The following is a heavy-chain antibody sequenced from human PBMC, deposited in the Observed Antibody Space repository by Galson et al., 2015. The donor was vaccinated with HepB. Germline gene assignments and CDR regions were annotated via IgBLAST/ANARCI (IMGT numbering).Heavy chain of an antibody. CDR2: ISAYNGNT. CDR1: GYTFTSYG. Sequence: SVKVSCKASGYTFTSYGISWVRQAPGQGLEWMGWISAYNGNTNYAQKLQGRVTMTTDTSTSTAYMELRSLRSDDTAVYYCIYSSSSYYYYYGMDVWGQGTTVTVSS. CDR3: IYSSSSYYYYYGMDV. J-gene: IGHJ6*02. V-gene: IGHV1-18*04. D-gene: IGHD6-6*01.